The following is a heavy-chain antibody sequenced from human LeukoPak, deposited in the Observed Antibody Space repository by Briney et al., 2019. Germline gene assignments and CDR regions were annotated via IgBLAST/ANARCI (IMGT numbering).Heavy chain of an antibody. D-gene: IGHD3-22*01. CDR1: GYSISSGYY. CDR2: IYHSGST. J-gene: IGHJ4*02. Sequence: SETLSLTCTVSGYSISSGYYWGWIRQPPGKGLEWIGSIYHSGSTYYTPSLKSRVTISVDTSENQFSLKLSSVTAADTAVYCCARHYDSSGYLDYWGQGTLVTVSS. CDR3: ARHYDSSGYLDY. V-gene: IGHV4-38-2*02.